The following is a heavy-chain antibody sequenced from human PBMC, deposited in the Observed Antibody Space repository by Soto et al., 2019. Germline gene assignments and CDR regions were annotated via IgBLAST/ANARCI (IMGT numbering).Heavy chain of an antibody. Sequence: PGESLKISCKGSGYSFTSYWIGWVRQMPGKGLEWMGIIYPGDSDTRYSPSFQGQVTISADKSISTAYLQWSSLKASDTAMYYCARHSGITGTSPPIWFAPWGQGTLVTVSS. CDR1: GYSFTSYW. J-gene: IGHJ5*02. D-gene: IGHD1-20*01. CDR2: IYPGDSDT. V-gene: IGHV5-51*01. CDR3: ARHSGITGTSPPIWFAP.